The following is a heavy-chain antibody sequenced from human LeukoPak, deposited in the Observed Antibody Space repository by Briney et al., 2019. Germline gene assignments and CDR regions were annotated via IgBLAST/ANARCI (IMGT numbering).Heavy chain of an antibody. CDR2: ISYDGSNK. CDR1: GFTFSSYG. Sequence: GRSLRLSCAASGFTFSSYGMHWVRQAPGKGLEWVAVISYDGSNKYYADPVKGRFTISRDNSKNTLYLQMNSLRAEDTAVYYCAKDFITGTTRFGYWGQGTLVTVSS. D-gene: IGHD1-7*01. CDR3: AKDFITGTTRFGY. J-gene: IGHJ4*02. V-gene: IGHV3-30*18.